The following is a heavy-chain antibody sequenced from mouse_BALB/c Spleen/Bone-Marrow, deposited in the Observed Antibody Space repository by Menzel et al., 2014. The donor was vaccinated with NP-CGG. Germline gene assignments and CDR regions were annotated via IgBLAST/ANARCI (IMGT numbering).Heavy chain of an antibody. Sequence: DVKLQESGGGLVQPGGSRKLSCAASGFTFNSFGMHWVRQAPEKGLEWVAYISSGSSTIYYADTVKGRFTISRDNPKNTLFLQMTSLRSEDTAMYYCTRKGALITHYYAMDYWGQETSVTVSS. CDR2: ISSGSSTI. J-gene: IGHJ4*01. CDR3: TRKGALITHYYAMDY. V-gene: IGHV5-17*02. D-gene: IGHD2-4*01. CDR1: GFTFNSFG.